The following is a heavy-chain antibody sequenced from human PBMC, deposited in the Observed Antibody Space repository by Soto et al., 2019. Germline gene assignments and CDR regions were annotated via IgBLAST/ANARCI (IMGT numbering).Heavy chain of an antibody. Sequence: SETLSLTCTVSGGSISSSSYYWGWIRQPPGKGLEWIGSIYYSGSTYYNPSLKSRVTISVDTSKNQFSLKLSSVTAADTAVYYCVVGSGSYYRGFVCDYWGQGTLVTVSS. CDR2: IYYSGST. D-gene: IGHD3-10*01. J-gene: IGHJ4*02. CDR3: VVGSGSYYRGFVCDY. CDR1: GGSISSSSYY. V-gene: IGHV4-39*01.